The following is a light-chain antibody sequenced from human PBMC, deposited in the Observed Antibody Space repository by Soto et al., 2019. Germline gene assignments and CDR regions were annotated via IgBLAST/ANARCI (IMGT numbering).Light chain of an antibody. CDR2: DVS. CDR1: SSDVGGYNY. V-gene: IGLV2-11*01. J-gene: IGLJ3*02. Sequence: QSVLTQPRSVSGSPGQSVTISCTGTSSDVGGYNYVSWYQQHPGKAPKLMIYDVSKRPSGVPDRFSGSKCGNTASLTISGLQGEDEADYYCCSYAGSYTWVFGGGTKLTVL. CDR3: CSYAGSYTWV.